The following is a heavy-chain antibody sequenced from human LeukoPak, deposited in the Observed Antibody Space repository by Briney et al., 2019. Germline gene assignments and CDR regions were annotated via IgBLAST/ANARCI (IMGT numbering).Heavy chain of an antibody. D-gene: IGHD1-26*01. Sequence: ASVKVSCKASGYTFTSYAMNWVRQAPGQGLEWMGWINTNTGNPTYAQDFTGRLVFSLDTSVSTAYLEVSSLKAEDTAIYYCARDRWELLAFDIWGQGTMVTVSS. CDR3: ARDRWELLAFDI. CDR1: GYTFTSYA. CDR2: INTNTGNP. J-gene: IGHJ3*02. V-gene: IGHV7-4-1*02.